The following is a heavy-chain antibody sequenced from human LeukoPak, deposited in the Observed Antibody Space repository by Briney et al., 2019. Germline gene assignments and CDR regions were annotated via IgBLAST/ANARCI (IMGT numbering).Heavy chain of an antibody. CDR2: ISSSGSTI. D-gene: IGHD1-26*01. CDR1: GFTFSSYG. Sequence: GGTLRLSCAASGFTFSSYGMNWVRQAPGKGLEWVSYISSSGSTIYYADSVKGRFTISRDNAKNSLYLQMNSLRAEDTALYYCARGLINSGSYYEYWGQGTLVTVSS. V-gene: IGHV3-48*04. CDR3: ARGLINSGSYYEY. J-gene: IGHJ4*02.